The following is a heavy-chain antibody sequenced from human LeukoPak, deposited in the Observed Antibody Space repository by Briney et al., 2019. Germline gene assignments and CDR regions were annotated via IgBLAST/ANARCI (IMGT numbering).Heavy chain of an antibody. CDR2: ISGSGGST. Sequence: GGSLRLSCAVSGCTFSSYAMSWVRQAPGKGLEWVSAISGSGGSTYYADSVKGRFTISRDNSKHTLYLQMNSLRAEDTAVYYCAKDQGVVGAIDYFDYWGQGTLVTVPS. V-gene: IGHV3-23*01. CDR3: AKDQGVVGAIDYFDY. CDR1: GCTFSSYA. J-gene: IGHJ4*02. D-gene: IGHD1-26*01.